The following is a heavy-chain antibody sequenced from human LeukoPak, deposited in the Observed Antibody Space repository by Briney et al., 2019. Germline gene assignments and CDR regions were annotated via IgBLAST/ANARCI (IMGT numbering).Heavy chain of an antibody. CDR1: GFTFSSYW. CDR3: TTTHYNFYDLDH. D-gene: IGHD3-3*01. Sequence: GSLRRSCAASGFTFSSYWMHWVRQAPGKGRVWVSRINSDGSSTSYADSVKGRFTISRDNAKNSLYLQMNCLKTEDTAVYYCTTTHYNFYDLDHWGQGTLVTVSS. J-gene: IGHJ4*02. CDR2: INSDGSST. V-gene: IGHV3-74*01.